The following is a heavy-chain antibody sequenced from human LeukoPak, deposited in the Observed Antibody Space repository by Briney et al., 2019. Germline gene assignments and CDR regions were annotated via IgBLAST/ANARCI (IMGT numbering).Heavy chain of an antibody. CDR1: GFTFSSYA. Sequence: PGGSLRLSCAASGFTFSSYAMHWVRQAPGKGLEWVAVISYDGSNKYYADSVKGRFTISRDNSKNTLYLQMNSLRAEDTAVYYCAREDYDMDYFDYWGQETLVTVSS. V-gene: IGHV3-30-3*01. CDR3: AREDYDMDYFDY. D-gene: IGHD3-9*01. CDR2: ISYDGSNK. J-gene: IGHJ4*02.